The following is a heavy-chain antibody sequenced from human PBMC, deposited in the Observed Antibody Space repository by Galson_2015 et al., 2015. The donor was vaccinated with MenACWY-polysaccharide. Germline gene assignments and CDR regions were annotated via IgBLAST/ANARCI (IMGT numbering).Heavy chain of an antibody. V-gene: IGHV3-11*01. CDR1: GFTFSDYY. J-gene: IGHJ6*02. CDR3: AREGVSLYGMDA. Sequence: SLRLSCAASGFTFSDYYMTWIRQAPGKGLEWVSYISSSGSTIYYADSVKGRFTISRDNAKNSLYLQMNSLRAGDTAVYYCAREGVSLYGMDAWGQGTTVTVSS. CDR2: ISSSGSTI.